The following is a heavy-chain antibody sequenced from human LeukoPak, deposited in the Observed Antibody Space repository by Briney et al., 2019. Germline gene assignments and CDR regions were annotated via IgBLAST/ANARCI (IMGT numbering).Heavy chain of an antibody. CDR1: GFTFSTYT. CDR2: ILYDGSIK. V-gene: IGHV3-30*04. J-gene: IGHJ4*02. D-gene: IGHD2-21*01. CDR3: ARIRTAYCGTTKCREFDH. Sequence: GGSLRLSCAASGFTFSTYTMHWVRQAPGKGLEWVAVILYDGSIKQYAESVKGRFTISRDNSKNTLDLQMNSLGVEDTAVYHCARIRTAYCGTTKCREFDHWGPGTLVAVSS.